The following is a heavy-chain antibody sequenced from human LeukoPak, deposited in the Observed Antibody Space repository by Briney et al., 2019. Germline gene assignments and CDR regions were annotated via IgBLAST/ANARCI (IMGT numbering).Heavy chain of an antibody. CDR2: ISGSGSGGST. Sequence: GGSLRLSCAASGFTFSSYWMSWVRQAPGKGLEWVSNISGSGSGGSTYYADSVKGRFTISRDNSKNTLYLQMNSLRAEDTAVYYCAKSGYNRFDYWGQGTLVTVSS. CDR1: GFTFSSYW. CDR3: AKSGYNRFDY. D-gene: IGHD5-24*01. V-gene: IGHV3-23*01. J-gene: IGHJ4*02.